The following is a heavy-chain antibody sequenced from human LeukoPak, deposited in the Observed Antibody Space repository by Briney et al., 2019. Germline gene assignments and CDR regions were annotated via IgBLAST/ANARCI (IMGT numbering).Heavy chain of an antibody. Sequence: WVRQPPGKGLEWIGSIYYSGSTYYNPSLKSRVTISVDTSKNQFSLKLSSVTAAATAVYYCARVGPDILTGFTIDYWGQGTLVTVSS. CDR3: ARVGPDILTGFTIDY. CDR2: IYYSGST. V-gene: IGHV4-39*07. J-gene: IGHJ4*02. D-gene: IGHD3-9*01.